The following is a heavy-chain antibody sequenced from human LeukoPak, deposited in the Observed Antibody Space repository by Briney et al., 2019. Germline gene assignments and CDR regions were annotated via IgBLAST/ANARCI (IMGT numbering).Heavy chain of an antibody. Sequence: GGSLRLSCAASGFTFSSYAMSWVRQAPGKGLEWVSAISGSGGSTYYADSVKGRFTISRDNSKNTLYLQMNSLRAEDTAVYYCAKEKYYYDSSGSKFIDYWGQGTLVTVSS. CDR1: GFTFSSYA. CDR3: AKEKYYYDSSGSKFIDY. CDR2: ISGSGGST. V-gene: IGHV3-23*01. J-gene: IGHJ4*02. D-gene: IGHD3-22*01.